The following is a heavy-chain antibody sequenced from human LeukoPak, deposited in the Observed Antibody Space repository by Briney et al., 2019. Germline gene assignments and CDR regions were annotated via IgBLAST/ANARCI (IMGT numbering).Heavy chain of an antibody. V-gene: IGHV3-7*01. J-gene: IGHJ5*02. CDR2: LRPDGRDK. D-gene: IGHD3-3*01. CDR1: GFTFSYYW. Sequence: GGSLRLSCAASGFTFSYYWMTWVRQAPGKGLEWVANLRPDGRDKYYADSVKGRFTISRDNAKNSLYLQMNGLRADGTAIYYCARDAYDDASESWGQGTLVTVSS. CDR3: ARDAYDDASES.